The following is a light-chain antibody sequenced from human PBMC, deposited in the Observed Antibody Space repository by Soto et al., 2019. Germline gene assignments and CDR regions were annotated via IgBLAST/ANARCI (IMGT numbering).Light chain of an antibody. J-gene: IGLJ3*02. V-gene: IGLV2-14*03. CDR1: SNDVGAFNY. CDR2: GVS. Sequence: QSVLTQPASVSGSPGQSITISCTGSSNDVGAFNYVSWYRHPPGEAPKVLIRGVSIRPSGVSIRFSASKSANTASLTISGLQAEDEALYYCSSYTTSNTWVFGGGTKVTVL. CDR3: SSYTTSNTWV.